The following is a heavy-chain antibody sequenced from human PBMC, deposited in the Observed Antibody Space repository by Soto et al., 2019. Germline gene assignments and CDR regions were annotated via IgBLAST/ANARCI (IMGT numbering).Heavy chain of an antibody. CDR3: ARVPEEFVAAAEGWFDP. CDR2: ISAYNGNT. J-gene: IGHJ5*02. D-gene: IGHD6-13*01. V-gene: IGHV1-18*01. CDR1: GYTFTSYG. Sequence: QVQLVQSGAEVKKPGASVKVSCKASGYTFTSYGISWVRQAPGQGLEWMGWISAYNGNTNNAQKHKGRVTMTTDTSTSTAYMELRSLRSDDTAVYYCARVPEEFVAAAEGWFDPWGQGTLVTVSS.